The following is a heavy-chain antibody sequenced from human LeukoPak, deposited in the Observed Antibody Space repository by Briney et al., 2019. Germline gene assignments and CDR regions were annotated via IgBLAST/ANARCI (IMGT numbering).Heavy chain of an antibody. CDR2: VYHTGST. Sequence: SETLSLTCTVSGGSISSSSYSWVWIRQPPGKGLEWIGTVYHTGSTYYNPSLKSRVTISVDTSKNHLSLKLSSVTAADTAVYYCARHEEQTLYSWGQGTLVTVSS. CDR3: ARHEEQTLYS. CDR1: GGSISSSSYS. D-gene: IGHD1-26*01. V-gene: IGHV4-39*01. J-gene: IGHJ4*02.